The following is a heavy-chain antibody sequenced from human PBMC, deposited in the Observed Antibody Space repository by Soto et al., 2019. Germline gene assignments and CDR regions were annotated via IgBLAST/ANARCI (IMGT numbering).Heavy chain of an antibody. CDR1: GFTFSDHY. CDR2: IRNKANSYTT. V-gene: IGHV3-72*01. D-gene: IGHD2-2*02. J-gene: IGHJ4*02. CDR3: ARARGSGTGLYGFDY. Sequence: EVQLVESGGGLVQPGGSLRLSCAASGFTFSDHYMDWVRQAPGKGLEWVGRIRNKANSYTTEYAASVKGRFTISRDDSKNSVCLQMNSLKTEDTAVYYCARARGSGTGLYGFDYWGQGTLVTVSS.